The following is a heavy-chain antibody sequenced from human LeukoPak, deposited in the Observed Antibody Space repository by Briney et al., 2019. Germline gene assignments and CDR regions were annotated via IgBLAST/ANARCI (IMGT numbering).Heavy chain of an antibody. V-gene: IGHV3-23*01. CDR1: GFTFSSYA. CDR2: ISGSGGST. Sequence: PGGSLRLSCAASGFTFSSYAMSWVRPAPGKGLEWVSAISGSGGSTYYADTVKGRVTISRDNSKNTLYLQINSLRAEDQDVHYCAKGAPNIYSNSWSKLYYYYYYGMDVWGQGTTVTVSS. CDR3: AKGAPNIYSNSWSKLYYYYYYGMDV. J-gene: IGHJ6*02. D-gene: IGHD6-13*01.